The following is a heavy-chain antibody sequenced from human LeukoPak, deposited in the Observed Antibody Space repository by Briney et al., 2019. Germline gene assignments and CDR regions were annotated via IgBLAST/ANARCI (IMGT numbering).Heavy chain of an antibody. D-gene: IGHD2-8*01. J-gene: IGHJ4*02. CDR1: GFTFSDYG. CDR3: AKDSMLQTFDY. Sequence: GGSLRLSCAAAGFTFSDYGMNWVRQAPGKGLEWVSGISGSGISTYYADSVKGRFTISRDNSKNTLYLQVNSLRAEDTAVYYCAKDSMLQTFDYWGQGTLVTVSS. V-gene: IGHV3-23*01. CDR2: ISGSGIST.